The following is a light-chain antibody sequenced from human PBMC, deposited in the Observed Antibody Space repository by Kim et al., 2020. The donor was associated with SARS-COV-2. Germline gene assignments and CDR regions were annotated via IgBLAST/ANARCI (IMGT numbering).Light chain of an antibody. Sequence: APRGHRVIITCRASQSISNYLNWYQQRPGKAPKLLIYGASSLQSGVPSRFSGGGSGTEFTLTISSLQAEEFATYYCQQSFSSPPYTFGQGTKLEI. CDR3: QQSFSSPPYT. V-gene: IGKV1-39*01. CDR1: QSISNY. CDR2: GAS. J-gene: IGKJ2*01.